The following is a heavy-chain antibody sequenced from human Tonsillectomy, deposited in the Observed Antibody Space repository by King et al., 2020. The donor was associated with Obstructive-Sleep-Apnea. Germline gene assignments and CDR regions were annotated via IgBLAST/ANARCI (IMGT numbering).Heavy chain of an antibody. J-gene: IGHJ4*02. Sequence: VQLVESGGGLVQPGGSLRLSCAGSGFTFDAFAMYWVRQAPGKGLEWVSGISWYGDNAGYADSVRGRFTISRDNAKNSLYLHMTSLRSDDTTMYYCATVADYWGQGTRITVSS. V-gene: IGHV3-9*01. CDR3: ATVADY. CDR1: GFTFDAFA. CDR2: ISWYGDNA.